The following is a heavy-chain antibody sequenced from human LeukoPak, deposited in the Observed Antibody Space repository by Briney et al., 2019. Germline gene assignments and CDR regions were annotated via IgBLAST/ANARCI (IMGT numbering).Heavy chain of an antibody. V-gene: IGHV3-23*01. CDR2: ISGSGDNT. CDR3: AKVPTYYYDSRGEYYFDC. D-gene: IGHD3-22*01. Sequence: GGSLRLSCAASGFTFSSYAMRWVRQAPGKGLEWVSAISGSGDNTYYADSVKGRFTISRDNSKNTLYLQMNSLRAEDTAVYYCAKVPTYYYDSRGEYYFDCWGQGTLVTVSS. CDR1: GFTFSSYA. J-gene: IGHJ4*02.